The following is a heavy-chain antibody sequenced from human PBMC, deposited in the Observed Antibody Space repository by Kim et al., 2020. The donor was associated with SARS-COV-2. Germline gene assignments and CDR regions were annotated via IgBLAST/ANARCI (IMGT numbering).Heavy chain of an antibody. CDR2: INHSGST. J-gene: IGHJ6*03. Sequence: SETLSLTCAVYGGSFSGYYWSWIRQPPGKGLEWIGEINHSGSTNYNPSLKSRVTISVDTSKNQFSLKLSSVTAADTAVYYCARARLLTYDFWSGSLPNYYMDVWGKGTTVTVSS. D-gene: IGHD3-3*01. CDR1: GGSFSGYY. V-gene: IGHV4-34*01. CDR3: ARARLLTYDFWSGSLPNYYMDV.